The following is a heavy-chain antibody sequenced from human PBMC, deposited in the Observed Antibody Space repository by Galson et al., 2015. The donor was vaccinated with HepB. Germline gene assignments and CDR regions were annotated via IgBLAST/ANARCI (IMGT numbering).Heavy chain of an antibody. V-gene: IGHV3-30*03. CDR2: ISYDGVDK. Sequence: SLRLSCAVSGFTFSSHAMHWVRRAPGEGLEWVADISYDGVDKYYADSVKGRFTISRDNAKNTLYLQMSSLTTADTAVYYCARAEVPFSSGWDYYDHWGQGTRVTVS. J-gene: IGHJ4*02. CDR1: GFTFSSHA. CDR3: ARAEVPFSSGWDYYDH. D-gene: IGHD6-19*01.